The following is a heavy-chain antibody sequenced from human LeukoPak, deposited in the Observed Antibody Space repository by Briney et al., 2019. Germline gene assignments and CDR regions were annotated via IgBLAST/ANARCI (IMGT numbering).Heavy chain of an antibody. V-gene: IGHV1-69*13. D-gene: IGHD3-3*01. CDR3: ARGGEWLATDFDY. CDR2: IIPIFGTA. Sequence: ASVKVSCEASGGTFSSYAISWVRQAPGQGLEWMGGIIPIFGTANYAQKFQGRVTITADESTSTAYMELSSLRSEDTAVYYCARGGEWLATDFDYWGQGTLVTVSS. J-gene: IGHJ4*02. CDR1: GGTFSSYA.